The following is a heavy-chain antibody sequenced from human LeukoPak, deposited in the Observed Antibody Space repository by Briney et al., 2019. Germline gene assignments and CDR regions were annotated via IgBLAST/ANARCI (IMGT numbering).Heavy chain of an antibody. V-gene: IGHV4-4*02. CDR1: GGSISSSNW. CDR2: IYHSGST. Sequence: SETLSLTCAVSGGSISSSNWWSWVRQPPGKGLEWIGEIYHSGSTNYNPSLKSRVTISVDTSKNQFSLKLSSVTAADPAVYYCARGYSSGWYVGWFDPWGQGTLVTVSS. J-gene: IGHJ5*02. CDR3: ARGYSSGWYVGWFDP. D-gene: IGHD6-19*01.